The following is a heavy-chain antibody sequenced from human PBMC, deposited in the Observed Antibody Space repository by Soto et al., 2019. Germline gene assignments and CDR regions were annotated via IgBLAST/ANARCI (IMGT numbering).Heavy chain of an antibody. J-gene: IGHJ4*02. CDR2: ISAYSGNT. CDR1: DYTFTSYD. Sequence: QVQLVQSGAEVKKPGASVKVSCKASDYTFTSYDISWVRQAPGQGLEWMGWISAYSGNTNYAQKFQGRVTMTTDTSTSTAYMELRSLRSDYTAVYYCAREGQTEYYFDYWGRGTLVTVSS. V-gene: IGHV1-18*01. CDR3: AREGQTEYYFDY.